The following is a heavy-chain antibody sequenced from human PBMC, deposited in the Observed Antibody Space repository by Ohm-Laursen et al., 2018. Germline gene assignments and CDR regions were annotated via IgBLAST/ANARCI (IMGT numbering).Heavy chain of an antibody. CDR1: GGAISNYY. Sequence: SETLSLTCTVSGGAISNYYWSWIWQPPGQGLEWIGHINYSGNTNYNPSLKSRVTISVDTSKNQFPLKLSSVTAADTAVYYFARQEGYCSSTSCYEVWFDPWGQGTLVTVSS. V-gene: IGHV4-59*08. J-gene: IGHJ5*02. CDR2: INYSGNT. D-gene: IGHD2-2*01. CDR3: ARQEGYCSSTSCYEVWFDP.